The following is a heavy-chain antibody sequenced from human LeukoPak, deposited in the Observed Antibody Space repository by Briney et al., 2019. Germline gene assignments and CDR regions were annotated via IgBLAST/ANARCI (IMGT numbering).Heavy chain of an antibody. J-gene: IGHJ4*02. D-gene: IGHD2-21*02. CDR2: ISSSGSSV. CDR1: GFTFSSYS. V-gene: IGHV3-48*02. CDR3: ARESQGDHVDY. Sequence: SGGSLRLSCAASGFTFSSYSMNWVRQAPGKGLEWVSYISSSGSSVYYADSVKGRFTISRDNAKNSLHLQMNSLRDEDTAVYYCARESQGDHVDYWGQGTLLTVSS.